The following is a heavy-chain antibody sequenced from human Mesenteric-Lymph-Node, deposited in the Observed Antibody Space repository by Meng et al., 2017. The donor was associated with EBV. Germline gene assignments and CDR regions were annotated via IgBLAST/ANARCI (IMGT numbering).Heavy chain of an antibody. CDR1: GGSFSGYY. CDR2: INHSGST. CDR3: ARWPVDIVATIHPLDYGGNY. Sequence: QVQLQQWGPRLLKPCETLSLPWAVYGGSFSGYYWSWIRQPPVKGLEWIGEINHSGSTNYNPSLKSRVTISVDTSKNQFSLKLSSVTAADTAVYYCARWPVDIVATIHPLDYGGNYWGQGTLVTVSS. D-gene: IGHD5-12*01. V-gene: IGHV4-34*01. J-gene: IGHJ4*02.